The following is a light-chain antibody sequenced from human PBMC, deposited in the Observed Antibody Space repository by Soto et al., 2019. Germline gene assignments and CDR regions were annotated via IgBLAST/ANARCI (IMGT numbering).Light chain of an antibody. Sequence: DIQMTQSPSSLSALVGDRVTITCRASQAITSYLNWYQEKPGKAPKLLIYGAVILPSGVPSRFSGSGSGRDFTLTINSLQPEDFATYSCLQTYSAPYTFGQGTKLEI. CDR1: QAITSY. CDR2: GAV. CDR3: LQTYSAPYT. V-gene: IGKV1-39*01. J-gene: IGKJ2*01.